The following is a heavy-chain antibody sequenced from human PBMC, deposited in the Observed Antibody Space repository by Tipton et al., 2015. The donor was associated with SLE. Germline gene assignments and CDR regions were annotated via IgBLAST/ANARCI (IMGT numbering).Heavy chain of an antibody. CDR2: IYHSGTT. CDR1: GFSINTDSY. CDR3: ARGHRDSWNGYQGGFDY. D-gene: IGHD3-3*01. V-gene: IGHV4-38-2*01. J-gene: IGHJ4*02. Sequence: LRLSCAVSGFSINTDSYWGWIRLPPGKGLEWIGRIYHSGTTYYNPSLKTRVTKSVDTSKNQFFLRLSSVTAADTDLYYCARGHRDSWNGYQGGFDYWVQVTLVTVSS.